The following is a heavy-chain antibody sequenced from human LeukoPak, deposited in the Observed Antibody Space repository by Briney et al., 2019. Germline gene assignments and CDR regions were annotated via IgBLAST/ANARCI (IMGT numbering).Heavy chain of an antibody. J-gene: IGHJ4*02. V-gene: IGHV4-4*02. CDR3: ARGPPADYYDRSVFYPCFDY. Sequence: SGTLSLTCAVSGGSISISNWWSWVRPPPGKGLEWIGEIYHSGSTNYNPSLKSRVTISGDKTKNQFSLKLTSVTAADTAVYYCARGPPADYYDRSVFYPCFDYWGQGALVTVSS. D-gene: IGHD3-22*01. CDR2: IYHSGST. CDR1: GGSISISNW.